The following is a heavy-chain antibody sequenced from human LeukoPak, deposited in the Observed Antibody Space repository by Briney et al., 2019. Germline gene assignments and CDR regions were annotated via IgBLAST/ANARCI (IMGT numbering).Heavy chain of an antibody. V-gene: IGHV4-34*01. J-gene: IGHJ5*02. CDR3: GRGRQRVVRERTRKGHWFDP. D-gene: IGHD2-2*01. CDR2: INHSGST. CDR1: GGSFSGYY. Sequence: SETLSLTCAVYGGSFSGYYWSWLRQPPGKGLEWIGEINHSGSTNYNPPLKSRVTISVDTSQNQSSLKLSSVTAADTAVYYFGRGRQRVVRERTRKGHWFDPWGQGTLVTVSS.